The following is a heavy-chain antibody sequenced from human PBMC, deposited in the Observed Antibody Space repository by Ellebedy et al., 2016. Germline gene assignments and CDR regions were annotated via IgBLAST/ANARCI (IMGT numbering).Heavy chain of an antibody. CDR2: IYYSGST. CDR3: ARSSGWHI. CDR1: GGSISSSSYY. V-gene: IGHV4-39*07. Sequence: SETLSLXXTVSGGSISSSSYYWGWIRQPPGKGLEWIGSIYYSGSTYYNPSLKSRVTISVDTSKNQFSLKLSSVTAADTAVYYCARSSGWHIWGQGTLVTVSS. D-gene: IGHD6-19*01. J-gene: IGHJ4*02.